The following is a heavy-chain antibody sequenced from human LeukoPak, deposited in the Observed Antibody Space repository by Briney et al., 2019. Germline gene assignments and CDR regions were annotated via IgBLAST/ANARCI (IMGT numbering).Heavy chain of an antibody. CDR3: ARGLYCSGGSCYHYGMDV. V-gene: IGHV1-46*01. CDR1: GYTFTSYY. J-gene: IGHJ6*04. D-gene: IGHD2-15*01. CDR2: INPSGGST. Sequence: ASVKVSCKASGYTFTSYYMHWVQQAPGQGLEWMGIINPSGGSTSYAQKFQGRVTMTRDTSTSTVYMELSSLRSEDTAVYYCARGLYCSGGSCYHYGMDVWGKGTTVTVSS.